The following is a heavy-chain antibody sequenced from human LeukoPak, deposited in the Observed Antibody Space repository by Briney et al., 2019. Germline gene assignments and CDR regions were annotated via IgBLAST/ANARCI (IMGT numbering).Heavy chain of an antibody. V-gene: IGHV5-51*01. J-gene: IGHJ6*01. D-gene: IGHD5-12*01. CDR3: ARLGSGYDYNQYYAMDV. Sequence: GESLKISCKGSGYRFINNWIGWVRQMPGKGLEWIGIIYPGDSVSRYSPSFEGQVTMSVDKSITTAYLQWSSLKASDTATYYCARLGSGYDYNQYYAMDVWGTGTSVTVS. CDR1: GYRFINNW. CDR2: IYPGDSVS.